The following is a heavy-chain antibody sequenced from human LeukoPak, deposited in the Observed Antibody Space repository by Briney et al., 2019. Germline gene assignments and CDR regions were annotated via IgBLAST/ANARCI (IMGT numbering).Heavy chain of an antibody. V-gene: IGHV4-4*07. J-gene: IGHJ3*02. CDR1: GGSISSYY. CDR2: IYTSGSTNYNPT. Sequence: SETLSLTCTVSGGSISSYYWSWIRQPAGKGLEWIGRIYTSGSTNYNPTNYNPSLKSRGTMSVDTSKNYFSLQLTSVTAADTAVYYCARRGSGYAFDIWGQGTMVTVSS. D-gene: IGHD3-3*01. CDR3: ARRGSGYAFDI.